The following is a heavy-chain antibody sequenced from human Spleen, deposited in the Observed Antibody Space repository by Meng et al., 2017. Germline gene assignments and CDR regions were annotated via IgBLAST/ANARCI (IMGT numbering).Heavy chain of an antibody. J-gene: IGHJ6*02. Sequence: ASVKVSCKASGYTFTSYDINWVRQATGQGLEWMGWMNPNSGNTGYAQKFQGRVTMTRNTCISTAYMELSSLRSEDTAVYYCASLPVLTYYYVSGSYWAGYYYYGMDVWGQGTTVTVSS. CDR3: ASLPVLTYYYVSGSYWAGYYYYGMDV. CDR2: MNPNSGNT. V-gene: IGHV1-8*01. D-gene: IGHD3-10*01. CDR1: GYTFTSYD.